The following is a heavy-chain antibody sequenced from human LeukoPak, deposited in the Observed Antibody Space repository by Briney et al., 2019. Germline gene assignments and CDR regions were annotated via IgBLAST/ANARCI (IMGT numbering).Heavy chain of an antibody. Sequence: SVKVSCKASGGTFSSYAISWVRQAPGQGLEWMGGIIPIFGTANYAQKFQGRVTITADESTSTAYMELSSLRSDDTAVYYCARDYYYDSSGYTILGYWGQGTLVTVSS. CDR2: IIPIFGTA. J-gene: IGHJ4*02. CDR3: ARDYYYDSSGYTILGY. D-gene: IGHD3-22*01. V-gene: IGHV1-69*13. CDR1: GGTFSSYA.